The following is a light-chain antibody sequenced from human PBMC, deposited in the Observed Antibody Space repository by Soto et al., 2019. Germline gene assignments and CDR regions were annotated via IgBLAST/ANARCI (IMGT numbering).Light chain of an antibody. V-gene: IGKV3-11*01. CDR3: QHRLSWPLT. CDR1: QSVSNY. Sequence: VLTQSPATLSLSPGERATLSCRASQSVSNYLAWYQQKPGQAPRLLIYEAYNRASGIPVRFSGSGSGTDFTFTISSLEPEDFAVYYCQHRLSWPLTFGGGTKVEI. J-gene: IGKJ4*01. CDR2: EAY.